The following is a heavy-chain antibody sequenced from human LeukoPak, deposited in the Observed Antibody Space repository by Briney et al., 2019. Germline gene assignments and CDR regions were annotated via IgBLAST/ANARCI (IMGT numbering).Heavy chain of an antibody. J-gene: IGHJ4*02. CDR3: ARGLMGYDSSGYYYVLDY. CDR1: GFNFNTYW. D-gene: IGHD3-22*01. V-gene: IGHV3-7*04. Sequence: GGSLRLSCAASGFNFNTYWMSWVRQAPGKGLEWVANIKQDGSEKYYVDSVKGRFTISRDNAKNSLYLQMNSLRAEDTAVYYCARGLMGYDSSGYYYVLDYWGQGTLVTVSS. CDR2: IKQDGSEK.